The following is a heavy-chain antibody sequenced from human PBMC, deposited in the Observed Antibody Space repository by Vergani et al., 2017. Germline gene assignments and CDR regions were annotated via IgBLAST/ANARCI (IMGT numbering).Heavy chain of an antibody. CDR3: ARISGGSAPYLHY. CDR1: GFTFGDYY. J-gene: IGHJ1*01. CDR2: IKRDGTET. D-gene: IGHD2-15*01. Sequence: EVQLQESGGGLVKPGGSLRLSCAASGFTFGDYYMAWIRLAPGKGVDWVASIKRDGTETFYVDSVKGRFTISRDNAKTTLYLQMNSLRDEDRGVYYCARISGGSAPYLHYWGQGTLVTVAS. V-gene: IGHV3-7*01.